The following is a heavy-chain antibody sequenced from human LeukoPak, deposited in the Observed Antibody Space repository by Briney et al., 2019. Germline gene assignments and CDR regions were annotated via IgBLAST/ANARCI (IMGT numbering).Heavy chain of an antibody. D-gene: IGHD7-27*01. Sequence: SETLSLTCTVSGGSVSNYYWSWIRQSPGKGLEWIGYIYYTETSYNPSLKSRVTISANTSKNQFSLKLYSVTAADTAVYYCATRKLGNDYWGQGTLVTVSS. CDR1: GGSVSNYY. CDR3: ATRKLGNDY. J-gene: IGHJ4*02. CDR2: IYYTET. V-gene: IGHV4-59*02.